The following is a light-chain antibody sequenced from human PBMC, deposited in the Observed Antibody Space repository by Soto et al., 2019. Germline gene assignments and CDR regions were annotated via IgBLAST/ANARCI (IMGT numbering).Light chain of an antibody. Sequence: DLQMTQSPSTLSASVGDRVTITCRASQSVSNWLAWYQQKSGKAPKLLIYDASSLQSGVPSRFSGSGSGTEFALTISSLQPDDFATYYCQQYYSYWTFGQGTK. J-gene: IGKJ1*01. CDR3: QQYYSYWT. V-gene: IGKV1-5*01. CDR1: QSVSNW. CDR2: DAS.